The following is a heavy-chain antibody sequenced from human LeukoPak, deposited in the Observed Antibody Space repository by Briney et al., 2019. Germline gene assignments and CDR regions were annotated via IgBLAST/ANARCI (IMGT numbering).Heavy chain of an antibody. CDR3: VKGSGTFYNGYFDY. CDR2: IDWNSFNL. CDR1: GFTFDDYA. J-gene: IGHJ4*02. V-gene: IGHV3-9*01. D-gene: IGHD3-10*01. Sequence: PGGSLRLSCSASGFTFDDYAMHWVRQGPGKGLEWISGIDWNSFNLGYADSVKGRYTISRDNAQNSLNLQMNGLRPEDTALYFCVKGSGTFYNGYFDYWGQGSLVTVSS.